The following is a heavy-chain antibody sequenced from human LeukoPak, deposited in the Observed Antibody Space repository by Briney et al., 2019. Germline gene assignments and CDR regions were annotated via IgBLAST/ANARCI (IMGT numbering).Heavy chain of an antibody. Sequence: GASVKVSCKASGYTFTSYYMHWVRQAPGQGLEWMGTINPSGGSTSYAQKFQGRVTMTRDTSTSTVYMELRSLRSDDTAVYYCARDQQTPILLWFGTTTGLFDYWGQGTLVTVSS. CDR1: GYTFTSYY. J-gene: IGHJ4*02. CDR3: ARDQQTPILLWFGTTTGLFDY. CDR2: INPSGGST. V-gene: IGHV1-46*01. D-gene: IGHD3-10*01.